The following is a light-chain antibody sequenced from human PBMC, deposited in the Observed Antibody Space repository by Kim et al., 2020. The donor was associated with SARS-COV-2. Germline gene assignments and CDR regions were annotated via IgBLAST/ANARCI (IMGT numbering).Light chain of an antibody. V-gene: IGKV1-5*01. J-gene: IGKJ1*01. Sequence: ASVGGRVIITCRARQSVRTWLAWYQQKPGKAPKVLIYDASNLESGVPSRFSGSGSGTEFTLIISSLQPDDFATYYCQQYDSYPWTFGQGTKVDIK. CDR2: DAS. CDR3: QQYDSYPWT. CDR1: QSVRTW.